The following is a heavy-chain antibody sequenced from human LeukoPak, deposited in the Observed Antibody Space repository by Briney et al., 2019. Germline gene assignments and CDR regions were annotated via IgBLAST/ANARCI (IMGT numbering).Heavy chain of an antibody. D-gene: IGHD5/OR15-5a*01. Sequence: GGSLRLSCAASGFTFSSYWMNWVRQAPGKGLEWLSYISSSGSTIYYADSVKGRFTISRDNAKNSLYLQMNSLRAEDTAIYYCAKDLSYSVSRSFGYWGQGTLVTVSS. J-gene: IGHJ4*02. CDR1: GFTFSSYW. V-gene: IGHV3-48*01. CDR2: ISSSGSTI. CDR3: AKDLSYSVSRSFGY.